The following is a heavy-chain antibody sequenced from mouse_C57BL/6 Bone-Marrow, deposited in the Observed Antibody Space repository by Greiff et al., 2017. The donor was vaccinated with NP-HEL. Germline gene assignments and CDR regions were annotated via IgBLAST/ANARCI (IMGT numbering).Heavy chain of an antibody. J-gene: IGHJ3*01. CDR3: ARDEGFAY. CDR1: GFTFSDYY. V-gene: IGHV5-12*01. Sequence: EVQLVESGGGLVQPGGSLKLSCAASGFTFSDYYMYWVRQTPEKRLEWVAYISNGGGSTYYPDTVKGRFTISRDNAKNTLYLQMSRLKSEDTAMYYCARDEGFAYWGQGTLVTVSA. CDR2: ISNGGGST.